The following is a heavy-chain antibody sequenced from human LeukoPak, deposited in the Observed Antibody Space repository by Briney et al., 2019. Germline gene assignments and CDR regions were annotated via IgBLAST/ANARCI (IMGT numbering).Heavy chain of an antibody. J-gene: IGHJ4*02. Sequence: GESLKISCKASGYSFTDYWIGWVGQMPGKGLEWMGIIYPGDSDTRYSPSFEGQVTISADKSIRAASLEWSSLKASDTAMYYCATPYPREYCSSSACYFNYWGQGTLVTVSS. CDR1: GYSFTDYW. CDR3: ATPYPREYCSSSACYFNY. V-gene: IGHV5-51*06. CDR2: IYPGDSDT. D-gene: IGHD2/OR15-2a*01.